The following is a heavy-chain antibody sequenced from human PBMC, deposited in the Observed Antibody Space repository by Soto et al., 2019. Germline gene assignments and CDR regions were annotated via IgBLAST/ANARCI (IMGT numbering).Heavy chain of an antibody. CDR2: INPNSGGT. CDR3: ARALLTVTTSFDY. CDR1: GGTFSSYA. V-gene: IGHV1-2*04. J-gene: IGHJ4*02. D-gene: IGHD4-17*01. Sequence: ASVKVSCKASGGTFSSYAISWVRQAPGQGLEWMGWINPNSGGTNYAQKFQGWVTMTRDTSISTAYMELSRLRSDDTAVYYCARALLTVTTSFDYWGQGTLVTVSS.